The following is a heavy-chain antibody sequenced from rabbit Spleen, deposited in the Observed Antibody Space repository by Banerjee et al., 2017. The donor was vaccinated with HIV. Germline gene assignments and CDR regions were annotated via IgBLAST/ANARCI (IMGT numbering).Heavy chain of an antibody. V-gene: IGHV1S7*01. J-gene: IGHJ4*01. CDR2: IDPLFGSA. Sequence: QLKESGGGLVQPGGSLKLSCKASGFDFNSYYMSWVRQAPGKGLEWIGYIDPLFGSAYYASWVNGRFSISRENTQNTVSLQRNSLTAADTAPYFCARGGGLWGPGTLVTVS. CDR1: GFDFNSYY. CDR3: ARGGGL.